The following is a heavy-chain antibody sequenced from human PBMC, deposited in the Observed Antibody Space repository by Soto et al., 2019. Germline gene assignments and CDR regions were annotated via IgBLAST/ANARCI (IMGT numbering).Heavy chain of an antibody. CDR1: GFTFSSYG. V-gene: IGHV3-33*01. D-gene: IGHD3-16*02. J-gene: IGHJ4*02. CDR2: IWYDGSNK. Sequence: QVQLVESGGGVVQPGRSLRLSCAASGFTFSSYGMHWVRQAPGKGLEWVAVIWYDGSNKYYADSVKGRFAISRDNSKNTLYLQMNSLRAEDTAVYYCARDLYQGAHSPDYWGQGTLVTVSS. CDR3: ARDLYQGAHSPDY.